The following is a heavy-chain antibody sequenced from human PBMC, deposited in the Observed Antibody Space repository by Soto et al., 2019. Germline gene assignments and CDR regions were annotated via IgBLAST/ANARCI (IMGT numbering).Heavy chain of an antibody. V-gene: IGHV3-53*02. J-gene: IGHJ3*02. CDR2: IYRGGTT. D-gene: IGHD3-3*01. CDR3: ARATEWNDLDI. CDR1: GFSVSGDY. Sequence: DVQLVETGGGLIQPGGSLRLSCAASGFSVSGDYMNWVRQGPGKGLEWVSVIYRGGTTYYADSVRGRFTIYRDDSENTLFLQMNSLRAEDKAVYYCARATEWNDLDIWGQGTMVTVSS.